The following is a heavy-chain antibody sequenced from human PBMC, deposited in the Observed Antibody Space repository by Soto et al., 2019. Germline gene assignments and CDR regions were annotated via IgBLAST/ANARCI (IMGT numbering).Heavy chain of an antibody. Sequence: PSETLSLTCAVYGGSFSGYYWSWIRQPPGKGLEWIGEINHSGSTNYNPSLKSRVTISVDTSKNQFSLKLSSVTAADTAVYYCARVRHCGGDCYSLDYWGQGALVTVSS. V-gene: IGHV4-34*01. CDR2: INHSGST. CDR3: ARVRHCGGDCYSLDY. J-gene: IGHJ4*02. CDR1: GGSFSGYY. D-gene: IGHD2-21*01.